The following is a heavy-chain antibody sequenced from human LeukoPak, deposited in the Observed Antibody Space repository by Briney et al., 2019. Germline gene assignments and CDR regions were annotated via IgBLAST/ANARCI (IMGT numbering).Heavy chain of an antibody. J-gene: IGHJ4*02. CDR2: IYYSGST. V-gene: IGHV4-39*01. D-gene: IGHD6-19*01. CDR3: ARGAVAGRYYFDY. CDR1: GGSISSSSYY. Sequence: SETLSLTCTVSGGSISSSSYYWGWIRQPPGKGLEWIGSIYYSGSTYYNPSLKSRVTISVDTSKNQFSLKLSSVTAADTAVYYCARGAVAGRYYFDYWGQGTLVTVSS.